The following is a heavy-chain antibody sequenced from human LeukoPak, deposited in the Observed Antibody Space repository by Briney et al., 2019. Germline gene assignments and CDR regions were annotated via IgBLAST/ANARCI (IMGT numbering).Heavy chain of an antibody. CDR3: AKPLYPAYYDILTGYFFGGGGDAFDI. CDR2: ISWNSGSI. J-gene: IGHJ3*02. CDR1: GFTFDDYA. Sequence: GGSLRLSCAASGFTFDDYAMHWVRQAPGKGLEWVSGISWNSGSIGYADSVKGRFTISRDNAKNSLYLQMNSLRAEDTALYYCAKPLYPAYYDILTGYFFGGGGDAFDIWGQGTMVTVSS. V-gene: IGHV3-9*01. D-gene: IGHD3-9*01.